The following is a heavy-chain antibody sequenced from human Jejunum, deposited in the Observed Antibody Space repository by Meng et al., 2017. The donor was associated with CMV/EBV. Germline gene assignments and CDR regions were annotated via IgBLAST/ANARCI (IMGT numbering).Heavy chain of an antibody. CDR1: GGSVSSSTYY. J-gene: IGHJ4*02. D-gene: IGHD4-17*01. Sequence: CDVSGGSVSSSTYYWAWVRQCPGKGLEWIGSMYHSGKTYCNASLTSRVTISVDTSTMQFSLKLRSVTAADTAVYYCARDIDQIYGHWGQGRLVTVSS. CDR3: ARDIDQIYGH. CDR2: MYHSGKT. V-gene: IGHV4-39*07.